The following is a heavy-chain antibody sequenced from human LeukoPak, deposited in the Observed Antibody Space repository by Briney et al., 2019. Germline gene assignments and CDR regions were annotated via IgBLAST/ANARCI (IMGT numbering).Heavy chain of an antibody. CDR1: GFTFSIYS. Sequence: GGSLRLSCAASGFTFSIYSMNWVRQPPGKGLEWVSSISSSSSYIYYADSVKGRFTISRDNAKNSLYLQMNSLRAEDTAVYYCARDRNSGYDSSFDYWGQGTLVTVSS. CDR3: ARDRNSGYDSSFDY. CDR2: ISSSSSYI. D-gene: IGHD5-12*01. J-gene: IGHJ4*02. V-gene: IGHV3-21*01.